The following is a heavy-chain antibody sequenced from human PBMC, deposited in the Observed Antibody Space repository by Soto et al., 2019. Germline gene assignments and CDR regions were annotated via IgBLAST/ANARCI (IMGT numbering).Heavy chain of an antibody. CDR3: AREWEEGFCFDH. Sequence: QVQLLQSGAEVKRPGASVKVSCKTSGYTFTNYDINWVRQAAGQGLEWMGWMNPNTGDTAYAQKYQGRVTMTRDTSISTAYMALSGLTSEDTAVFYCAREWEEGFCFDHWGQGTPVTVSS. J-gene: IGHJ4*02. CDR1: GYTFTNYD. CDR2: MNPNTGDT. D-gene: IGHD1-26*01. V-gene: IGHV1-8*02.